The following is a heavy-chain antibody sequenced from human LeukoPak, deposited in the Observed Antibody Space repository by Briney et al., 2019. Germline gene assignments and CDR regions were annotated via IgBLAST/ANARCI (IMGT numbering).Heavy chain of an antibody. CDR1: GFTFSNYA. V-gene: IGHV3-21*01. CDR2: ISSSSSYI. J-gene: IGHJ6*02. Sequence: KTGGSLRLSCAASGFTFSNYAMSWVRQAPGKGLEWVSSISSSSSYIYYADSVKGRFTISRDNAKNSLYLQMNSLRAEDTAVYYCARDFSFPRTPDIVVVPAALWAYYYYGMDVWGQGTTVTVSS. D-gene: IGHD2-2*01. CDR3: ARDFSFPRTPDIVVVPAALWAYYYYGMDV.